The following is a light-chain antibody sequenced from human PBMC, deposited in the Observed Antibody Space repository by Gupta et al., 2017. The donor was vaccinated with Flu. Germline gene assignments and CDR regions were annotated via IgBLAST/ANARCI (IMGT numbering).Light chain of an antibody. V-gene: IGLV1-47*01. Sequence: QSVLTQPPSVSGTPGQRVTIFCSGSNSNIGGNPVFWYQQFAGSAPTLLIYRSGQRPSGVPARFSGSKSGTTASLAISGVRSDDEAAYFCSAWDDDLSGRVFGGGTKLTVL. CDR3: SAWDDDLSGRV. CDR1: NSNIGGNP. CDR2: RSG. J-gene: IGLJ3*02.